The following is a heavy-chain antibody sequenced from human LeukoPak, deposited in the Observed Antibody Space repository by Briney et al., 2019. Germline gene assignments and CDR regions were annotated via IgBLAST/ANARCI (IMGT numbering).Heavy chain of an antibody. Sequence: SETLSLTCSVSGDSISLSFYYWGWIRQPPGKALEWIGSVYYSGTTSYNPSLKSRVTIPVDMSKNHFSLRLRSVTAADTAMYYCARGTLYRGWSYYLDFWGQGSQVTVSS. V-gene: IGHV4-39*07. J-gene: IGHJ4*02. CDR2: VYYSGTT. CDR1: GDSISLSFYY. CDR3: ARGTLYRGWSYYLDF. D-gene: IGHD6-19*01.